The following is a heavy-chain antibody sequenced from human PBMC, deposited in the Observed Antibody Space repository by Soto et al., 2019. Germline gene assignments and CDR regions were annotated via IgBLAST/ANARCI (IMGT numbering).Heavy chain of an antibody. CDR2: ISYDGSNK. J-gene: IGHJ6*02. Sequence: GWCLGLSCLASGFAFSNYGMHWVRPAPGKGLEWVAVISYDGSNKYYADSVKGRFTISRDNSKNTLYLQMTSLRTEDTALYYCAKLDEGGLQYAYYAMDVWGQGTTVTVSS. CDR3: AKLDEGGLQYAYYAMDV. V-gene: IGHV3-30*18. D-gene: IGHD2-15*01. CDR1: GFAFSNYG.